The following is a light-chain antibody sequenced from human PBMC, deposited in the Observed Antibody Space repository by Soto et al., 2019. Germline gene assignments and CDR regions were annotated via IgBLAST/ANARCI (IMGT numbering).Light chain of an antibody. J-gene: IGKJ5*01. CDR2: GAS. CDR1: QTITTY. V-gene: IGKV1-39*01. Sequence: DIQLTQSPSSLSASVGDRVTITCRASQTITTYLSWFQQKPGKAPKLLVYGASSLQSGVPSRFSGSGSGTEFTLTIRSLQSEDFATYYCQQSYTTPITVGQGTRREIK. CDR3: QQSYTTPIT.